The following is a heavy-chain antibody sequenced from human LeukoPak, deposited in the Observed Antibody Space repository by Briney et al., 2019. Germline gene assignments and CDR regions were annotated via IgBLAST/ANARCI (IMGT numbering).Heavy chain of an antibody. Sequence: SVKVSCKASGGTFSSYAISWVRQAPGQGLEWMGWIIPIFGTANYAQKFQGRVTITTDESTSTAYMELSSLRSEDTAVYYCARGWGVETATITDQYYYYYMDVWGKGTTVTVSS. CDR3: ARGWGVETATITDQYYYYYMDV. V-gene: IGHV1-69*05. J-gene: IGHJ6*03. CDR2: IIPIFGTA. D-gene: IGHD5-24*01. CDR1: GGTFSSYA.